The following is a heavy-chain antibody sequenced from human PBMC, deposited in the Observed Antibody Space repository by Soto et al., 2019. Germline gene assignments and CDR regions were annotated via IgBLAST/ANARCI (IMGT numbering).Heavy chain of an antibody. Sequence: VQLVESGGGVVQPGRSLRLSCAASGFTFSDYAMHWVRQAPGKGLEWVAVVSHDGRNTHYADSVKGRFTISRDRSKNTVSLEMTSLGARDTAVFYGAKRGRQGLVRSDVNWWGQGALVNVSS. CDR2: VSHDGRNT. D-gene: IGHD6-19*01. V-gene: IGHV3-30*18. CDR3: AKRGRQGLVRSDVNW. CDR1: GFTFSDYA. J-gene: IGHJ4*02.